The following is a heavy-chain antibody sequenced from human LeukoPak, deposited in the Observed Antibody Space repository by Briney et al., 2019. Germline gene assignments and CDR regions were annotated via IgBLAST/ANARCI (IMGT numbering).Heavy chain of an antibody. Sequence: GGSLRLSCAASGFTSSSYAMSWVRQAPGKGLEWVSAISGRGDNTYYADSVKGRFTISRDNSKNTLYLQMNSLRAEDTAVYYCTKEGELLCGGRFDPWGQGTLVTVSS. CDR2: ISGRGDNT. J-gene: IGHJ5*02. CDR1: GFTSSSYA. V-gene: IGHV3-23*01. D-gene: IGHD2-2*01. CDR3: TKEGELLCGGRFDP.